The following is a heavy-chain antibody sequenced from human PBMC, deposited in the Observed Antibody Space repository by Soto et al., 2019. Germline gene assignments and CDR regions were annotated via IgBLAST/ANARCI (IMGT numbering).Heavy chain of an antibody. J-gene: IGHJ4*02. D-gene: IGHD4-17*01. CDR3: AKDGPVYGDCVRFVDY. CDR2: ISGSGSST. Sequence: EVQLLESGGGLVQPGGSLRLSCAASGFTFNSYAMSWVRQAPGKGLEWVSAISGSGSSTYYADSVKGRCTISRDNSKNTRYLQMNSLRAEDTAVSYCAKDGPVYGDCVRFVDYWGQGTLVTVSS. CDR1: GFTFNSYA. V-gene: IGHV3-23*01.